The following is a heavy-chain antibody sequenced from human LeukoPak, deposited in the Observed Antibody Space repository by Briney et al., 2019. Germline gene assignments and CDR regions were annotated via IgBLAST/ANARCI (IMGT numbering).Heavy chain of an antibody. D-gene: IGHD4-17*01. J-gene: IGHJ5*01. CDR3: ARLFGGVTTFDF. CDR2: IDPDGTWA. Sequence: GGSLRLSRATSGFSFSLYWLSWVRQGPGEGLDWVASIDPDGTWAAYADSVKGRFTISKDTAQNSVHLQMNRLRAEDTAVYYCARLFGGVTTFDFWGQGTLVTVSS. V-gene: IGHV3-7*01. CDR1: GFSFSLYW.